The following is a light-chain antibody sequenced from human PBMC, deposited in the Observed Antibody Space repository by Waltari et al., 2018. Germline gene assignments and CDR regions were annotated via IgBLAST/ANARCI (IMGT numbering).Light chain of an antibody. CDR3: QERSDWRGLT. CDR2: DAS. CDR1: QSFNNY. Sequence: EIVLTQSPATVSLSPGERAVLSCRASQSFNNYLAWYQQKPGQAPRLLIYDASTRDTGIAARFSGSGSGTDFTLTISSLEPEDSAVYYCQERSDWRGLTFGPGTKVDIK. J-gene: IGKJ3*01. V-gene: IGKV3-11*01.